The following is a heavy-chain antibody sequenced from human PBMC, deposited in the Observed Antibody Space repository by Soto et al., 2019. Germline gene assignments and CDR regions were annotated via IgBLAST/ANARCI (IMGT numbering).Heavy chain of an antibody. D-gene: IGHD1-26*01. CDR3: ARDRRSYGLWYWFDP. Sequence: GGSLRLSCAASGFTFSSYAMHWVRQAPGKGLEWVAVISYDGSNKYYADSVKGRFTISRDNSKNTLYLQMNSLRAEDTAVYYCARDRRSYGLWYWFDPWGQGTLVTVSS. CDR1: GFTFSSYA. V-gene: IGHV3-30-3*01. CDR2: ISYDGSNK. J-gene: IGHJ5*02.